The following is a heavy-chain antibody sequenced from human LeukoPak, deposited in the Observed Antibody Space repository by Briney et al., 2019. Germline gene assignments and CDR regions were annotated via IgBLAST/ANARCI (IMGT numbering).Heavy chain of an antibody. D-gene: IGHD3-9*01. J-gene: IGHJ4*02. CDR3: ARHWRPDWFQDY. Sequence: GESLRISRKGSGCSFTSYWISWVRQMPGKGLERMVRVDPSGPNDSYTNYSPSFQGHVTISGDKSITTAYLQWSSLRASDTAMYYCARHWRPDWFQDYWGQGTLVTVSS. V-gene: IGHV5-10-1*01. CDR2: VDPSGPNDSYT. CDR1: GCSFTSYW.